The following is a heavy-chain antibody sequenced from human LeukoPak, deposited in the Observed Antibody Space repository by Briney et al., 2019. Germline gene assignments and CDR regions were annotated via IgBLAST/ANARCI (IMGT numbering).Heavy chain of an antibody. Sequence: ALVKVSCKASGYTFTSYGISWVRQAPGQGLEWMGWISAYNGNSNYAQKFQGRVTMTTDTSTSTGYMELRSLRSDDTAVYYCARVHSYCSTTSCLDYWGQGTLVTVSS. CDR3: ARVHSYCSTTSCLDY. CDR2: ISAYNGNS. D-gene: IGHD2-2*01. CDR1: GYTFTSYG. V-gene: IGHV1-18*01. J-gene: IGHJ4*02.